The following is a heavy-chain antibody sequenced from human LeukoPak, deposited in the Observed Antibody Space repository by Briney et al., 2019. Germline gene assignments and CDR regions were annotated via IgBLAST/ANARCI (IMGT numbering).Heavy chain of an antibody. D-gene: IGHD5-18*01. V-gene: IGHV4-34*01. CDR2: INHSGST. Sequence: SETLSLTCAVYGGSFSGYYWSWLRQPPGKGLEWIGEINHSGSTNYNPSLKSRVTISVDTSKNQFSLKLSSVTAADTAVYYCARVKTGYSYGYKIDAFDIWGQGTMVTVSS. J-gene: IGHJ3*02. CDR1: GGSFSGYY. CDR3: ARVKTGYSYGYKIDAFDI.